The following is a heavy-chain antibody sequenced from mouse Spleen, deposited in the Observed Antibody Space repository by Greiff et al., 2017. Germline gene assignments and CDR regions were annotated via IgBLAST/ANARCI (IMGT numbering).Heavy chain of an antibody. D-gene: IGHD1-1*01. CDR3: ARGGVYYGSSSYYAMDY. CDR1: GYTFTSYW. J-gene: IGHJ4*01. V-gene: IGHV1-53*01. Sequence: QVQLQQSGTELVKPGASVKLSCKASGYTFTSYWMHWVKQRPGQGLEWIGNIYPSNGGSNYNEKFKSKATLTVDKSSSTAYMLLSSLTSEDSAVYYCARGGVYYGSSSYYAMDYWGQGTSVTVSS. CDR2: IYPSNGGS.